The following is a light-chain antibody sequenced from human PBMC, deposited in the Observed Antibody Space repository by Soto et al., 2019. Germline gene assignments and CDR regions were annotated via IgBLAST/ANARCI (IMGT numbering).Light chain of an antibody. Sequence: EIAMTQSQATLSVSPGEGATRACRASQTVNSNLAWYQQKPGQAPRLLIYGASTRATGIPARLSGSGSGTEFTLTISSLQSEDFAVYYCHQYNNWPLTFGGGTKVEIK. CDR2: GAS. CDR1: QTVNSN. V-gene: IGKV3-15*01. CDR3: HQYNNWPLT. J-gene: IGKJ4*01.